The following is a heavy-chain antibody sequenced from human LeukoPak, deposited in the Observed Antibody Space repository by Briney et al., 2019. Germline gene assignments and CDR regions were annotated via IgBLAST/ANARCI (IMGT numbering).Heavy chain of an antibody. CDR3: ARGHWGLDS. D-gene: IGHD7-27*01. J-gene: IGHJ5*01. CDR1: GLSFSSYW. Sequence: PGGSLRLTCVSSGLSFSSYWMSWFRQAPGKGLEWVANIKQDGSEKYHVDSVKGRFTVSRDNAKNLLYLQMNSLRDEDTAVYYCARGHWGLDSWGQGTLVTVSS. V-gene: IGHV3-7*03. CDR2: IKQDGSEK.